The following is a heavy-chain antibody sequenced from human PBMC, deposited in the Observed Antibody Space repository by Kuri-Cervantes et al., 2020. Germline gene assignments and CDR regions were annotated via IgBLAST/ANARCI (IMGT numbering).Heavy chain of an antibody. J-gene: IGHJ4*02. V-gene: IGHV1-2*02. Sequence: ASVKVSCKASGGTFSSYAISWVRQAPGQGLEWMGWINPNSGGTNYAQKFQGRVTMTRDTSISTAYMELSRLRSDDTAVYYCARDQKRWLQFLDYWGQGTLVTVSS. CDR2: INPNSGGT. CDR3: ARDQKRWLQFLDY. CDR1: GGTFSSYA. D-gene: IGHD5-24*01.